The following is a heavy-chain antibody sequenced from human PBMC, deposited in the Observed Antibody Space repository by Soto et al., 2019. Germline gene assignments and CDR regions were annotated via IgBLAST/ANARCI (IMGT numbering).Heavy chain of an antibody. CDR3: ARDDGYSSSRYGLS. CDR2: IKQDGSEK. D-gene: IGHD6-13*01. CDR1: GFTFSSYW. J-gene: IGHJ4*02. Sequence: VQLVESGGGLVQPGGSLRLSCAASGFTFSSYWMSWVRQAPGKGLEWVANIKQDGSEKYYVDSVKGRFTISRDNAKNSLYLQMNSLRAEDTAVYYCARDDGYSSSRYGLSWGQGTLVTVSS. V-gene: IGHV3-7*05.